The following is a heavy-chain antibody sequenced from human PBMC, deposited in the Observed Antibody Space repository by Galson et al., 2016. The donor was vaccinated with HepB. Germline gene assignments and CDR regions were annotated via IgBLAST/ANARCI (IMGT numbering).Heavy chain of an antibody. CDR1: GGSITNYY. J-gene: IGHJ4*02. CDR3: ARGLDYADD. D-gene: IGHD4-17*01. Sequence: SETLSLTCTVSGGSITNYYWSWIRQPAGKGLEYIGHIYSRIYIDYNPSLKSRVAMSLDTSKNQFSLNLSSVTAADTAVYYCARGLDYADDWGQGTLVTVSS. CDR2: IYSRIYI. V-gene: IGHV4-4*07.